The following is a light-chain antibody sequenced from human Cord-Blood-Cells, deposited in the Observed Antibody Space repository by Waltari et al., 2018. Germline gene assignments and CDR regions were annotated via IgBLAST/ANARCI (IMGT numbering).Light chain of an antibody. Sequence: QSVLTQPPSVSGAPGQRVNISCTGSSSNIGAGYEVHWYQQLPGTAPKPLIYGNSNRPSGVPDRFSGSKSGTSASLAITGLQAEDEADYYCQSYDSSLSGSVFGGGTKLTVL. CDR2: GNS. J-gene: IGLJ2*01. CDR3: QSYDSSLSGSV. CDR1: SSNIGAGYE. V-gene: IGLV1-40*01.